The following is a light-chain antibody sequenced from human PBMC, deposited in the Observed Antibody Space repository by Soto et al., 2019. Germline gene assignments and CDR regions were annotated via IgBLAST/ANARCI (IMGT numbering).Light chain of an antibody. J-gene: IGKJ5*01. CDR2: GAS. CDR3: QQYNNWPIT. V-gene: IGKV3-15*01. CDR1: QSVSSN. Sequence: IVMAQSPATLSVSPGERATLSCRASQSVSSNLAWYQQKPGQAPRLLIYGASTRATGIPARFSGSGSGTEFTLTISSLQSEDFAVYYCQQYNNWPITCGQGTRM.